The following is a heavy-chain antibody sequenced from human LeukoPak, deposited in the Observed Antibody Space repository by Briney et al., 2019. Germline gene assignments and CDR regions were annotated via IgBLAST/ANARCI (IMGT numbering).Heavy chain of an antibody. J-gene: IGHJ4*02. Sequence: PSETLSLTCTVSGGSISSYYWSWIRQPPGKGLEWIGYIYYSGSTNYNPSLKSRVTISVDTSKNQFSLKLSSVTAADTAVYYCARDSSIDYGSGFVYDYWGQGTLVTVSP. CDR2: IYYSGST. V-gene: IGHV4-59*01. CDR1: GGSISSYY. CDR3: ARDSSIDYGSGFVYDY. D-gene: IGHD3-10*01.